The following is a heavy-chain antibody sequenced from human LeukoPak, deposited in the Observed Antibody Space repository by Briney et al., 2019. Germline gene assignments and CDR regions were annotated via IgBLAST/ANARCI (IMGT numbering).Heavy chain of an antibody. CDR1: GYTFTSYG. D-gene: IGHD6-19*01. V-gene: IGHV1-46*01. CDR3: AREAVAGNHLFDY. J-gene: IGHJ4*02. Sequence: ASVKVSCKASGYTFTSYGISWVRQAPGQGLEWMAILNPSGGSSNYAQKFQGRATLTRATSTGTVYMELSSLRSEDTAVYYCAREAVAGNHLFDYWGQGTLVTVSS. CDR2: LNPSGGSS.